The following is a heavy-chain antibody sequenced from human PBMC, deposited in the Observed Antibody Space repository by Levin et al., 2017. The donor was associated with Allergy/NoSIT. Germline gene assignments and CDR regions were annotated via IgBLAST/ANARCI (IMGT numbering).Heavy chain of an antibody. CDR1: GGTFSSYA. V-gene: IGHV1-69*13. J-gene: IGHJ6*02. Sequence: SVKVSCKASGGTFSSYAISWVRQAPGQGLEWMGGIIPIFGTANYAQKFQGRVTITADESTSTAYMELSSLRSEDTAVYYCARAPLIAARFTYYYYGMDGWGQGTTVTVSS. D-gene: IGHD6-6*01. CDR3: ARAPLIAARFTYYYYGMDG. CDR2: IIPIFGTA.